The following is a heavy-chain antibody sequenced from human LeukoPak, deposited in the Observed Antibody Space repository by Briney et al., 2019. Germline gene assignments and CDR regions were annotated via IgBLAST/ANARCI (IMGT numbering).Heavy chain of an antibody. CDR3: ARSYCGGDCYSGDLHAFDI. CDR1: GYTFVSYY. Sequence: ASVKVSCKASGYTFVSYYIHWVRQAPGQGLEWLGIINPSGGTTTFAQKFQSRVTVTRDTSTSTVYMEVSRLTSEDTAVYYCARSYCGGDCYSGDLHAFDIWGQGTVVSVSS. CDR2: INPSGGTT. V-gene: IGHV1-46*01. J-gene: IGHJ3*02. D-gene: IGHD2-21*02.